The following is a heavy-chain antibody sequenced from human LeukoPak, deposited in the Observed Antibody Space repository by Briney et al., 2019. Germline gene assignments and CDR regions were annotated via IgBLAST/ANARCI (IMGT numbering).Heavy chain of an antibody. CDR3: ATRNFDDSGTYALGY. J-gene: IGHJ4*02. Sequence: PGGSLRLSCAASGFTFSSYGMHWVRQAPGKGLEWVAVIWSDGINKYYGDSVKGRFTISRDNSKNTLYLQMNSLRAEDTAVYSCATRNFDDSGTYALGYWGQGTLVTVSS. CDR1: GFTFSSYG. CDR2: IWSDGINK. V-gene: IGHV3-33*01. D-gene: IGHD3-10*01.